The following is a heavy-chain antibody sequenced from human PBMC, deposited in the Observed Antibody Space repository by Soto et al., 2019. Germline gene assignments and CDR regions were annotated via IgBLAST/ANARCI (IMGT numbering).Heavy chain of an antibody. CDR2: ISYDGTNR. J-gene: IGHJ4*02. D-gene: IGHD4-17*01. V-gene: IGHV3-30-3*01. Sequence: QVHLVESGGGVVQPGRSLRLSCAASGLTFSNYAMHWVRQAPGKGLEWVAFISYDGTNRCYPDSVKGRFTISRDNSKNTLYLQMNSLNTEATAVYYCARESSSTVTTGGGGSAKDYWGQGTLVTVSS. CDR3: ARESSSTVTTGGGGSAKDY. CDR1: GLTFSNYA.